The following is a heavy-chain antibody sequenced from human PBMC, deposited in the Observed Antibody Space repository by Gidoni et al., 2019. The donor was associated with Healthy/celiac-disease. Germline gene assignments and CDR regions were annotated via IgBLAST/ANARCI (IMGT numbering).Heavy chain of an antibody. CDR2: ISYDGSNK. Sequence: QVQLVESGGGVVQPGRSLRLSCAASGFSFSSYGMHWVRQAPGKGLEWVAVISYDGSNKYYADSVKGRFTISRDNSKNTLYLQMNSLRAEETAVYYCAKFYGDYGENAFDIWGQGTMVTVSS. D-gene: IGHD3-10*01. V-gene: IGHV3-30*18. CDR1: GFSFSSYG. CDR3: AKFYGDYGENAFDI. J-gene: IGHJ3*02.